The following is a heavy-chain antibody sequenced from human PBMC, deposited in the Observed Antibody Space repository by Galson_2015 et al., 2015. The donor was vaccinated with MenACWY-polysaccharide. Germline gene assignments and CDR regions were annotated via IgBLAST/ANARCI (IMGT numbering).Heavy chain of an antibody. J-gene: IGHJ5*02. Sequence: PALVKPTQTLTLTCTFSGFSLSTSGMRVSWIRQPPGKALEWLARIDWDDDKFYSTSLKTRLTISKDTSKNQVVLTMTNMDPVDTATYYCARTRGDYTSNWLDPWGQGPLVTVSS. CDR1: GFSLSTSGMR. CDR3: ARTRGDYTSNWLDP. V-gene: IGHV2-70*04. CDR2: IDWDDDK. D-gene: IGHD4-17*01.